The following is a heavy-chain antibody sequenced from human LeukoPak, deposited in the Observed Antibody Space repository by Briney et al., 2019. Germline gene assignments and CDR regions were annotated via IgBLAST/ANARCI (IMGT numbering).Heavy chain of an antibody. J-gene: IGHJ6*03. V-gene: IGHV1-69*13. CDR1: GYTFTKYG. D-gene: IGHD1-14*01. Sequence: SVKVSCKASGYTFTKYGISWVRQAPGQGLEWMGGIIPILGTANYAQKFQGRVTITADESTSTAYMELSSLRSEDTAVYYCARVDGIRGHYYYYYMDVWGKGTTVTVSS. CDR2: IIPILGTA. CDR3: ARVDGIRGHYYYYYMDV.